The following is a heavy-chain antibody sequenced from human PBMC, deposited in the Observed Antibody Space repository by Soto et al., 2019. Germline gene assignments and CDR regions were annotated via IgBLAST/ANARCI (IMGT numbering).Heavy chain of an antibody. CDR3: ARHISNVRYYYYAMDV. CDR2: IYPGDSDT. D-gene: IGHD4-4*01. V-gene: IGHV5-51*01. J-gene: IGHJ6*02. Sequence: GESLKISCKGSGYTFTDYWIGWVRQLPGKGLEWMGIIYPGDSDTRYSPSFQGHVTITVDKSTSTAYLQWNTLKASDTAMYNCARHISNVRYYYYAMDVWGQGTTVTVSS. CDR1: GYTFTDYW.